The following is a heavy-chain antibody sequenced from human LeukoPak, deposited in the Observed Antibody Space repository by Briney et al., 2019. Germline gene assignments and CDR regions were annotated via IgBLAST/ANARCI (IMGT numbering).Heavy chain of an antibody. CDR1: GFTFSDYY. J-gene: IGHJ3*02. CDR3: ARALWYDSSGDSGDAFDI. Sequence: PGGSLRLSCAASGFTFSDYYMSWIRQAPGKGLEWVSYISSSSSYTNCADSVKGRFTISRDNAKNSLYLQMNSLRAEDTAVYYCARALWYDSSGDSGDAFDIWGQGTMVTVSS. CDR2: ISSSSSYT. D-gene: IGHD3-22*01. V-gene: IGHV3-11*05.